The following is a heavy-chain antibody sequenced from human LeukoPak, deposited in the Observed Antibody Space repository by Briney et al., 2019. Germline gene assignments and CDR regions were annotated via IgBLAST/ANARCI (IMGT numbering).Heavy chain of an antibody. V-gene: IGHV1-8*01. D-gene: IGHD2-2*01. J-gene: IGHJ4*02. CDR1: GYTFTSYD. CDR2: MNPNSGTT. CDR3: ARVIGYCSSTSCSYYFDY. Sequence: GASVKVSCKASGYTFTSYDINWVRQATGQGLEWMGWMNPNSGTTGCAQKSQGRVTMTRNTSISTAYMELSSLRSEDTAVYYCARVIGYCSSTSCSYYFDYWGQGTLVTVSS.